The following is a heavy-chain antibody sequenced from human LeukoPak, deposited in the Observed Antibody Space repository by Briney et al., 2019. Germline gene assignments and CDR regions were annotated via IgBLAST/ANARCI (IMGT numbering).Heavy chain of an antibody. V-gene: IGHV4-4*02. CDR1: GGSISSTNW. J-gene: IGHJ4*02. Sequence: PSETLSLTCGVSGGSISSTNWWTWVRHPPGEGLEWIGEVELSGRTNYNPSLESRVTISVDMSANHISLKLTSVTAADTAVYYCAREGGPYRPLDHSGQGTLVTVSS. CDR2: VELSGRT. CDR3: AREGGPYRPLDH.